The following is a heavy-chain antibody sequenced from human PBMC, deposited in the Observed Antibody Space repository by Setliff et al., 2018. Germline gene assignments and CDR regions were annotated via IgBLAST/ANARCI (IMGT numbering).Heavy chain of an antibody. CDR2: IDYSGST. CDR3: AREFGISGYYGRASHYSFDT. Sequence: SETLSLTCTVSGGSISSYYWSWIRQPPGKGLEWIGYIDYSGSTNYNPSLKSRVTISGDTSKNQFSLKLNSVTAADTAVYYCAREFGISGYYGRASHYSFDTWGQGTVVTVSS. J-gene: IGHJ3*02. D-gene: IGHD3-22*01. V-gene: IGHV4-59*01. CDR1: GGSISSYY.